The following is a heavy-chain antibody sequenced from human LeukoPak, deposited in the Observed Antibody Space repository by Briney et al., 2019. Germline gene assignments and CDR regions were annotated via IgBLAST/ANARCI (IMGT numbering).Heavy chain of an antibody. Sequence: GGSLRLSCAASRFTFSSYWMSWVRQAPGKGLEWVANIKQDGTEKYYVDSVKGRFTISRDNAKNSLYLQMNSLRAEDTAVYYCTGNYYGSGSYADFDYWGQGTLVTVSS. CDR2: IKQDGTEK. CDR1: RFTFSSYW. V-gene: IGHV3-7*01. CDR3: TGNYYGSGSYADFDY. D-gene: IGHD3-10*01. J-gene: IGHJ4*02.